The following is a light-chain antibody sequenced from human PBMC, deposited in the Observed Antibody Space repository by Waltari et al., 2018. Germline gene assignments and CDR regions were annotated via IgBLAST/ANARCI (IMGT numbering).Light chain of an antibody. J-gene: IGLJ3*02. CDR2: RSD. V-gene: IGLV1-44*01. CDR1: SSNIGDNV. CDR3: AAWDDSLHGHWV. Sequence: QSVLTQPPSAYGHPGQRVTISCSGSSSNIGDNVVNWYQQLPGKAPTLLIYRSDQRHSGVPDRVSGYKSGTIASLAISGLQSADEGDYYCAAWDDSLHGHWVFGGGTKVTVL.